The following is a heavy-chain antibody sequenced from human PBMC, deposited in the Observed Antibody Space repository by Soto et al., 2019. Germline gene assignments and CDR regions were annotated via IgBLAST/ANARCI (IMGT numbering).Heavy chain of an antibody. Sequence: QVQLEQSGAEVKTLGSSVKVSCKASGDTFNRYAISWVRQAPGQGLEWMGGIIPIFGTANYAPQSQDRVAISADESTTTAYMELTSLKSEDTAVYFCARGARFLEWLSFDHWGQGTLVTVSS. D-gene: IGHD3-3*01. CDR3: ARGARFLEWLSFDH. CDR1: GDTFNRYA. CDR2: IIPIFGTA. V-gene: IGHV1-69*13. J-gene: IGHJ4*02.